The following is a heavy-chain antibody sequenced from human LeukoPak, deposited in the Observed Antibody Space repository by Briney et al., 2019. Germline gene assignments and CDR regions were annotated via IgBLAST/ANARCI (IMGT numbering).Heavy chain of an antibody. CDR1: GYTFINYD. Sequence: ASVKVSCKTSGYTFINYDVNWVRQAPGQRLQWMGVINPRTGGTFFAPNFQGRISMASNTSTNTAYMSLDSLTSDDTAVYYCARVYYGSGNTDYWGQGTLVTVSS. CDR3: ARVYYGSGNTDY. J-gene: IGHJ4*02. V-gene: IGHV1-8*01. CDR2: INPRTGGT. D-gene: IGHD3-10*01.